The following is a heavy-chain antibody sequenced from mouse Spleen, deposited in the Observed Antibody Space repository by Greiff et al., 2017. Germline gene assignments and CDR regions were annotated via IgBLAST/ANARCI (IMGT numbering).Heavy chain of an antibody. V-gene: IGHV5-6*01. CDR3: ARQDNYGNYYYAMDY. CDR1: GFTFSSYG. D-gene: IGHD2-1*01. J-gene: IGHJ4*01. CDR2: ISSGGSYT. Sequence: EVQRVESGGDLVKPGGSLKLSCAASGFTFSSYGMSWVRQTPDKRLEWVATISSGGSYTYYPDSVKGRFTISRDNAKNTLYLQMSSLKSEDTAMYYCARQDNYGNYYYAMDYWGQGTSVTVSS.